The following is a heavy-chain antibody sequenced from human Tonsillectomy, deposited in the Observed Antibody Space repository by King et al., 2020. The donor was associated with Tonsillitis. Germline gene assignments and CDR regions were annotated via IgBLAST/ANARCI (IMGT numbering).Heavy chain of an antibody. CDR2: SIPIFGTA. D-gene: IGHD3-3*01. V-gene: IGHV1-69*01. CDR1: GGTFSSYA. Sequence: LQLVQSGAEVKKPGSSVKVSCKASGGTFSSYAISWVRQAPGQGLEWMGGSIPIFGTANYAQKVQGRVTITADESTSTAYMELSSLRSEDTAVYYCARGQSDITIFGVAFVAFDIWGQGTMVTVSS. J-gene: IGHJ3*02. CDR3: ARGQSDITIFGVAFVAFDI.